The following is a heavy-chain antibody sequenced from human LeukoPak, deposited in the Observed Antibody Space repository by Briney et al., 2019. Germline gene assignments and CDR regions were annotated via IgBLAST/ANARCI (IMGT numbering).Heavy chain of an antibody. J-gene: IGHJ4*02. D-gene: IGHD5-18*01. CDR1: GFTFSGFG. CDR3: ARVGYSYGYSTTYYYFDY. V-gene: IGHV3-30*19. Sequence: PGGSLRLSCAASGFTFSGFGMHWVRQAPGKGLEWVAVISYDGSNKYYADSVKGRFTISRDNSKNTLYLQMNSLRPEDTAVYYCARVGYSYGYSTTYYYFDYWGQGTLVTVSS. CDR2: ISYDGSNK.